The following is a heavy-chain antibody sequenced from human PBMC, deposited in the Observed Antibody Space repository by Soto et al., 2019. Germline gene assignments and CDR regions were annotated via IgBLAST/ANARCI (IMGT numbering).Heavy chain of an antibody. CDR3: ARDHGYYDSSGYYYVVGMDV. CDR1: GFTFSSYS. V-gene: IGHV3-21*01. CDR2: ISSSSSYI. Sequence: GGSLRLSCAASGFTFSSYSMNWVRQAPGKGLEWVSSISSSSSYIYYADSVKGRFTISRDNAKNSLYLQMNSLRAEDTAVYYCARDHGYYDSSGYYYVVGMDVWGQGTTVTVSS. J-gene: IGHJ6*02. D-gene: IGHD3-22*01.